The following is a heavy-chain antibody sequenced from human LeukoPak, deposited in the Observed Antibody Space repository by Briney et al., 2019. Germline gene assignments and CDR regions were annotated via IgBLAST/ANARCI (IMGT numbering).Heavy chain of an antibody. CDR1: GGSVSSGSYY. D-gene: IGHD5-18*01. J-gene: IGHJ6*04. CDR3: ARGGAMVFLEVGYYYYGMDV. Sequence: PSETLSLTCTVSGGSVSSGSYYWSWIRQPPGKGLEWIGYIYYSGSTNYNPSLKSRVTISVDTSKNQFSLKLSSVTAADTAVYYCARGGAMVFLEVGYYYYGMDVWGKGTTVTVSS. CDR2: IYYSGST. V-gene: IGHV4-61*01.